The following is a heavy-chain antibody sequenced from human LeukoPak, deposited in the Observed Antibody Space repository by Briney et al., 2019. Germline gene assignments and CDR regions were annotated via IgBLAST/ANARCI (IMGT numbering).Heavy chain of an antibody. CDR1: GFTFSSYS. V-gene: IGHV3-48*01. CDR2: ISSSSGNI. CDR3: ARAYTGNYYPDY. J-gene: IGHJ4*02. Sequence: GGSLRLSCAGSGFTFSSYSMNWVRPAPGKGLEWVSYISSSSGNIYYADSVKGRFTISRDNAKNSLFLQMNSLRAEDTAVYYCARAYTGNYYPDYWGQGTLVTVSS. D-gene: IGHD1-26*01.